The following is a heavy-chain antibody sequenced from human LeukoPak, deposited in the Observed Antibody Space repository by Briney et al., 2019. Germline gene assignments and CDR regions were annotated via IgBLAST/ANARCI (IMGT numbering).Heavy chain of an antibody. V-gene: IGHV4-59*01. CDR3: ARAFYYDTRGYQSYTFDI. Sequence: SETLSLTCNVSGGSISDYHWSWIRQPPGKALEWVGYIFNSGSTNYHPSLESRVTISADRSKNQFSLKVNSVIAADTAVYYCARAFYYDTRGYQSYTFDIWGQGTQVTVSS. CDR2: IFNSGST. D-gene: IGHD3-22*01. J-gene: IGHJ3*02. CDR1: GGSISDYH.